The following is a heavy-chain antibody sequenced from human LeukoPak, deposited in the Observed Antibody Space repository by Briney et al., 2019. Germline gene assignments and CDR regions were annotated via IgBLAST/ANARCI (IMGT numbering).Heavy chain of an antibody. J-gene: IGHJ6*02. Sequence: SETLSFSRGVSGGSISDYYWSWIRQPPGKGLEWIGYIYSSGSTKYNPSFESRASMSVDTSHNEISLHLRSVTAADTAIYYCARDSYGSGAYYGMDVWGQGTTVTVSS. CDR2: IYSSGST. CDR3: ARDSYGSGAYYGMDV. V-gene: IGHV4-59*13. D-gene: IGHD3-10*01. CDR1: GGSISDYY.